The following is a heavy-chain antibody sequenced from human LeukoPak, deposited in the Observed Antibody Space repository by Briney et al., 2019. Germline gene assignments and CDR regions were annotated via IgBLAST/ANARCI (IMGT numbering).Heavy chain of an antibody. V-gene: IGHV3-23*01. CDR3: AKDLSCSSASCRPDY. J-gene: IGHJ4*02. Sequence: GGSLRLSCAASGFTFSTYAMSWVRQAPGKGLGWVSGISGSGGSTYYADSVKGRFTISRDNSKNTLYLQMNSLRAEDTAVYYCAKDLSCSSASCRPDYWGQGTLVTVSS. CDR2: ISGSGGST. CDR1: GFTFSTYA. D-gene: IGHD2-2*01.